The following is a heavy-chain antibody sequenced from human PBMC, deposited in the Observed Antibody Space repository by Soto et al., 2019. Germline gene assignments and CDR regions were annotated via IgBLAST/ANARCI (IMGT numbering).Heavy chain of an antibody. CDR1: GFTFSTYC. V-gene: IGHV3-21*01. Sequence: TGGSLRLSCAASGFTFSTYCMNWVRQAPGKGLEWVSSISSTSTYIYYADSVKGRFTISRDNAKNSLYLQMNSLRAEDTAVYYCARDFYMYCSTTSCYSPLYDDWGHGTRVTVAS. CDR2: ISSTSTYI. J-gene: IGHJ4*01. D-gene: IGHD2-2*01. CDR3: ARDFYMYCSTTSCYSPLYDD.